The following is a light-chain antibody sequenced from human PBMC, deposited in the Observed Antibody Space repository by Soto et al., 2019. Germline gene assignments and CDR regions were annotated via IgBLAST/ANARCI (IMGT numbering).Light chain of an antibody. CDR3: SSYTSSSPYV. J-gene: IGLJ1*01. V-gene: IGLV2-14*01. CDR1: TSDVGGYSY. CDR2: EVT. Sequence: QSVLTQPASVSGSPGQSITISCTGTTSDVGGYSYVSWYQHHPGKAPKLLIYEVTNRPSGVSDRFSGSKSDNTASLTISRLQAEDEADYYCSSYTSSSPYVFGSGTKVTVL.